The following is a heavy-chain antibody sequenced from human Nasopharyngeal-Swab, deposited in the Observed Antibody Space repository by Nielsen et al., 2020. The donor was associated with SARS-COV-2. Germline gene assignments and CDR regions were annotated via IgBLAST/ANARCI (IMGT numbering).Heavy chain of an antibody. CDR2: VHHSKNA. Sequence: SETLSLTCAVSGGSTIGDYWWPWVRQPPGRGLEWIGEVHHSKNANYNPSLKSRVTLLVDKSKNQFSLNLNSMTAADTAVYYCARGGNWQFDSWGQGILVTVSS. V-gene: IGHV4-4*02. CDR3: ARGGNWQFDS. D-gene: IGHD1-1*01. CDR1: GGSTIGDYW. J-gene: IGHJ4*02.